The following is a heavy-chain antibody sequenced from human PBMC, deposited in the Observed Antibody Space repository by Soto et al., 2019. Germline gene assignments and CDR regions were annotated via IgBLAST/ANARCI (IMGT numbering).Heavy chain of an antibody. Sequence: EVQLVESGGGLVQPGGSLRLACAASGFTFSSYSMNWVRQAPGKGLEWVSYISSSSSTIYYADSVKGRFTISRDNAKNSLYLQMNSLRDEDTAVYYCAREFWSLNWFDPWGQGTLVTVSS. V-gene: IGHV3-48*02. CDR2: ISSSSSTI. D-gene: IGHD3-3*01. CDR3: AREFWSLNWFDP. CDR1: GFTFSSYS. J-gene: IGHJ5*02.